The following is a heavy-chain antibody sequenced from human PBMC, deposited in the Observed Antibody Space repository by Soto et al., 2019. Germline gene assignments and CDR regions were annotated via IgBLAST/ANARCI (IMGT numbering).Heavy chain of an antibody. CDR1: GGSISSYY. Sequence: SETLSLTCTVSGGSISSYYWSWIRQPPGKGLEWIGYIYYSGSTNYNPSLKSRVTISVDTSKNQFSLKLSSVTAADTAVYYCASLLWFGEYYYYYMDVWGKGTTVTVSS. D-gene: IGHD3-10*01. CDR3: ASLLWFGEYYYYYMDV. J-gene: IGHJ6*03. V-gene: IGHV4-59*01. CDR2: IYYSGST.